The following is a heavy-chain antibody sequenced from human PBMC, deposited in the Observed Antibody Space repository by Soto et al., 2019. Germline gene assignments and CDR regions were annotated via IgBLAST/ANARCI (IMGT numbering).Heavy chain of an antibody. CDR2: INSDGSST. D-gene: IGHD6-6*01. Sequence: GGSLRLSCAASGFTFSSYWMHWVRQAPGKGLVWVSRINSDGSSTSYADSVKGRFTISRDNAKNTLYLQMNSLRAEDRAVDYGARGGGGADSSSGSYMDVWGKGTTVTVSS. CDR3: ARGGGGADSSSGSYMDV. J-gene: IGHJ6*03. CDR1: GFTFSSYW. V-gene: IGHV3-74*01.